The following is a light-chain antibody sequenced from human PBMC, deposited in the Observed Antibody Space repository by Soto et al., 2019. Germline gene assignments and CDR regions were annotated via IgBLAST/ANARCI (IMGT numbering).Light chain of an antibody. J-gene: IGLJ3*02. CDR3: SSHAGIKNVV. V-gene: IGLV2-8*01. CDR1: SGDVGGYNY. Sequence: QSVLTQPPSASGSPGQSVTISCTGTSGDVGGYNYVSWYQQHPGKAPRLMVYEVTKRPSGVPARFSGSKSGNTASLTVSGLQAEDEADYYCSSHAGIKNVVFGGGTKLTVL. CDR2: EVT.